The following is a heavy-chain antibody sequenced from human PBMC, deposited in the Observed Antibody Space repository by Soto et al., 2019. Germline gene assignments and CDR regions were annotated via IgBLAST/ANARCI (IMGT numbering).Heavy chain of an antibody. CDR2: IHLGGTT. J-gene: IGHJ4*02. CDR1: GYSITSSSF. CDR3: ARPRPNFGAVDS. Sequence: QVQLQESGPGLVKPSETLSLTCAVSGYSITSSSFWGWIRQPPGKGLEWIGSIHLGGTTYYDSSLQSRVTISVDTSRNEFSLKLSSVTAADTAVYYCARPRPNFGAVDSWGQGALVTVST. D-gene: IGHD3-10*01. V-gene: IGHV4-38-2*01.